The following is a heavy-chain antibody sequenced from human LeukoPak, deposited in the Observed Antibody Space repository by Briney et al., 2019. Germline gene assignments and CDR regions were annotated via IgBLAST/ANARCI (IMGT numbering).Heavy chain of an antibody. D-gene: IGHD3-3*01. J-gene: IGHJ6*02. Sequence: ASVKVSCKASGYTFTSYYIHWVRQAPGQGLEWMGIINPSGGSTNYAQDFQGRVTMTRDTSTSTVYMELSSLRSEDTAVYYCARAPGPHYDFWSGYYPNPYYYYGMDVWGQGTTVTVSS. CDR2: INPSGGST. CDR3: ARAPGPHYDFWSGYYPNPYYYYGMDV. CDR1: GYTFTSYY. V-gene: IGHV1-46*01.